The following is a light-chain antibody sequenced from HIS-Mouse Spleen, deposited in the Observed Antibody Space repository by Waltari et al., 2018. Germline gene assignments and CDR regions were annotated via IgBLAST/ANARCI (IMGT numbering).Light chain of an antibody. V-gene: IGLV3-1*01. J-gene: IGLJ2*01. CDR2: QAS. CDR3: QAWDSSTVV. CDR1: TLGDKY. Sequence: SYELTQPPSVSVSPGQTASITCSGDTLGDKYACWYQQKPGQSPVLGIYQASKRPSGLPERFSGSNSGNTATLTISGTQAMDEADYYCQAWDSSTVVFGGGTKLTVL.